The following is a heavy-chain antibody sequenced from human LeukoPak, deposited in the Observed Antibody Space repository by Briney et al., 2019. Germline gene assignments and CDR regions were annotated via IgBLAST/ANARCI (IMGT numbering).Heavy chain of an antibody. D-gene: IGHD6-19*01. V-gene: IGHV4-38-2*01. CDR1: GYSISSGYY. CDR2: IYHSGST. Sequence: SETLSLTCAVSGYSISSGYYWGWIRQPPGKGPEWIGSIYHSGSTYYNPSLKSRVTISVDTSKNQFSLKLSSVTAADTAVYYCARATSSGWPNFNYWGQGTLVTVSS. J-gene: IGHJ4*02. CDR3: ARATSSGWPNFNY.